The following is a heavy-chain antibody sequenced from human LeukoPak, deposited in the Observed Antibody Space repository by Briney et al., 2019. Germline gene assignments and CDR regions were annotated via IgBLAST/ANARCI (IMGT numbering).Heavy chain of an antibody. CDR1: GFTFSSHY. Sequence: PGTSLRLSCAASGFTFSSHYMHWVRQAPGKGLEWVAILSSDGSNKYYADSVKGRFTISRDNSKNTLYLQMDSLRAEDTAVYFCVKDRSNTWSFDYWGQGTLVTVSS. CDR2: LSSDGSNK. D-gene: IGHD1-26*01. CDR3: VKDRSNTWSFDY. V-gene: IGHV3-30-3*01. J-gene: IGHJ4*02.